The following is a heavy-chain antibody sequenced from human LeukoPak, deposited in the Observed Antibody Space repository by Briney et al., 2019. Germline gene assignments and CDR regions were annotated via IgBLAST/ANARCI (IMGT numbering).Heavy chain of an antibody. CDR2: ISGSGGST. Sequence: PGGSLRLSCAASGFTFSSYAMNWVRQAPGKGLEWVSVISGSGGSTYYADSVKGRFTISRDNSKNSLYLQMNTLRAEDTAVYYCAKSFGPVIAAAGTGADWGQGTLVTVSS. CDR3: AKSFGPVIAAAGTGAD. V-gene: IGHV3-23*01. D-gene: IGHD6-13*01. J-gene: IGHJ4*02. CDR1: GFTFSSYA.